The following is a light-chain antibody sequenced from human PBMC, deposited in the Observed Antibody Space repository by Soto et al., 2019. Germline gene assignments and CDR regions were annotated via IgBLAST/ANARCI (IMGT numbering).Light chain of an antibody. CDR2: GAS. CDR1: QSVSSNY. CDR3: QEYGSSPT. J-gene: IGKJ4*01. Sequence: EIVLTQSPGTLSLSPGERATLSCRASQSVSSNYLAWCQQKPGQAPRLLIYGASSRATGIPDRFSGSGSGTDFTLTISRLEPEDFAVYYCQEYGSSPTFGGGTKVDI. V-gene: IGKV3-20*01.